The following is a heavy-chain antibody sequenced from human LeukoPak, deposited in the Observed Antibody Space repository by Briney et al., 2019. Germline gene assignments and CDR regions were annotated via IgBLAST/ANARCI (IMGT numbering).Heavy chain of an antibody. CDR3: ARDLVVAATPVDYYYGMDV. V-gene: IGHV1-69*13. CDR1: GYTFTSYG. D-gene: IGHD2-15*01. Sequence: GASVKVSCKASGYTFTSYGISWVRQAPGQGLEWMGGIIPIFGTANYAQKFQGRVTITADESTSTAYMELSSLRSEDTAVYYCARDLVVAATPVDYYYGMDVWGQGTTVTISS. J-gene: IGHJ6*02. CDR2: IIPIFGTA.